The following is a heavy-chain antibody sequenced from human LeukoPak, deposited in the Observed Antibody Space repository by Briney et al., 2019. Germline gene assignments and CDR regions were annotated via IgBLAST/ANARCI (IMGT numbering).Heavy chain of an antibody. CDR3: ASLMGSGWSTSVGDF. CDR2: IYSGGST. V-gene: IGHV3-53*01. Sequence: GGSLRLSCAASGFTFSNYAMSWVRQAPGKGLEWVSVIYSGGSTYYADSVKGRFTISRDNSKNTLYLQMNSLRAEDTAVYYCASLMGSGWSTSVGDFWGQGTLVTVSS. J-gene: IGHJ4*02. CDR1: GFTFSNYA. D-gene: IGHD6-19*01.